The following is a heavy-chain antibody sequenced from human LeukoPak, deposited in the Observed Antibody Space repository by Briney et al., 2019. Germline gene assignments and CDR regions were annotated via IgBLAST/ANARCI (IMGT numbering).Heavy chain of an antibody. CDR1: GYSFSNYW. V-gene: IGHV5-51*01. CDR3: ARYTDHYYFDY. D-gene: IGHD1-1*01. J-gene: IGHJ4*02. CDR2: IYPGDSDT. Sequence: GESLKISCKGSGYSFSNYWIGWVRQMPGTGLEWMGIIYPGDSDTIYRPSFQGQVTISADKSISTAYLQWSSLKASDTAMYYCARYTDHYYFDYWGQGTLVTVSS.